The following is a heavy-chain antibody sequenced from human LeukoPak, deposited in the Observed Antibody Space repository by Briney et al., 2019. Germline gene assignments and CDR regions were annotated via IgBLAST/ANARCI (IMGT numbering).Heavy chain of an antibody. CDR3: ARDSRFTMRDY. V-gene: IGHV3-7*01. J-gene: IGHJ4*02. CDR1: GFTFSSYA. D-gene: IGHD3-22*01. Sequence: GGSLRLSCAASGFTFSSYAMSWVRQAPGKGLEWVANIKQDGSDKSYVDSVKGRFTISRDNAKNSLYLQMNSLRAEDTAVYYCARDSRFTMRDYWGQGTLVTVSS. CDR2: IKQDGSDK.